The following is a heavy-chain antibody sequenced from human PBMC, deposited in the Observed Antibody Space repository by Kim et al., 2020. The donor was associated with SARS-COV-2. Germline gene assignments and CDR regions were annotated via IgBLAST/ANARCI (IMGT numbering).Heavy chain of an antibody. J-gene: IGHJ4*02. D-gene: IGHD6-13*01. CDR1: GGSFSGYY. Sequence: SETLSLTCAVYGGSFSGYYWSWIRQPPGKGLEWIGEINHSGSTNYNPSLKSRVTISVDTSKNQFSLKLSSVTAADTAVYYCARVKTAGTRGLFDYWGQGTLVTVSS. CDR3: ARVKTAGTRGLFDY. V-gene: IGHV4-34*01. CDR2: INHSGST.